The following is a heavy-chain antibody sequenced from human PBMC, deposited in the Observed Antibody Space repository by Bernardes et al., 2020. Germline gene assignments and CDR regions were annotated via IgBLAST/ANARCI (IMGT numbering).Heavy chain of an antibody. CDR3: STHNGDPYNYYGLDG. J-gene: IGHJ6*02. CDR1: GGSLSCYY. Sequence: SETLSLTCGVYGGSLSCYYWNWIRQPPGKWLEWVGEINHSGNTSYNPSLKSRVTISVDTSKNQFSLSLTSVTAADTAVYYCSTHNGDPYNYYGLDGWGQGTTVSVSS. CDR2: INHSGNT. D-gene: IGHD4-17*01. V-gene: IGHV4-34*01.